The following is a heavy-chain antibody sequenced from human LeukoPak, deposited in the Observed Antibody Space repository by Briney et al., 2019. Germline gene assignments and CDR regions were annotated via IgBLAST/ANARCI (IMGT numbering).Heavy chain of an antibody. CDR3: ARGRKRRDNWFDP. CDR1: GGSISSYY. V-gene: IGHV4-59*01. CDR2: IYYSGST. J-gene: IGHJ5*02. Sequence: PSETLSLTCTVSGGSISSYYWSWIRQPPGKGLEWIGYIYYSGSTNYNPSLKGRVTISVDTSKNQFSLKLSSVTAADTAVYYCARGRKRRDNWFDPWGQGTLVTVSS. D-gene: IGHD3-10*01.